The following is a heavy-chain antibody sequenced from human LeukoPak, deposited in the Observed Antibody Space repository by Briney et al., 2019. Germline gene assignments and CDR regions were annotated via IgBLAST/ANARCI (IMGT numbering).Heavy chain of an antibody. D-gene: IGHD3-16*02. CDR3: ARDNSVGDIAWWFDP. V-gene: IGHV1-46*01. CDR1: GYTFTSYH. J-gene: IGHJ5*02. CDR2: IIPSGGAT. Sequence: ASVKVSCKASGYTFTSYHMHWVRQAPGHGLEWMGRIIPSGGATTYAQKFQGRVTMTSDTSTTTVYMELSSLRSEDTAVYYCARDNSVGDIAWWFDPWGQGTLVTVSS.